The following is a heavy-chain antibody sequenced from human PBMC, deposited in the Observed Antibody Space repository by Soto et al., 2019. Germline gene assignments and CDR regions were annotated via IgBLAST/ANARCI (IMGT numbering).Heavy chain of an antibody. CDR2: ISYDGSNK. V-gene: IGHV3-30*18. CDR1: GFTFSSYG. D-gene: IGHD4-17*01. J-gene: IGHJ5*02. Sequence: QVQLVESGGGVVQPGRSLRLSCAASGFTFSSYGMHWVRQAPGKGLEWVAVISYDGSNKYYADSVKGRFTISRDNSKNTLYLQMNSLRAEDTAVYYCAKDPSDYGDFAWWFDPWGQGTLVTVSS. CDR3: AKDPSDYGDFAWWFDP.